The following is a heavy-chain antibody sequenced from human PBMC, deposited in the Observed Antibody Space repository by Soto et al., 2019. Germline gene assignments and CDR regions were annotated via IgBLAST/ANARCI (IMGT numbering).Heavy chain of an antibody. J-gene: IGHJ4*02. CDR1: GYTLSNYW. D-gene: IGHD3-16*01. Sequence: EVQLVESGGGLVQPGGSLRLSCAASGYTLSNYWRHWVRQTPGMGLVWVSRIDLDGGTTNYADSVKGRFTISRDNAKNTLYLQMDSLRAEHTAVYYCGRYLGGANSYWGQGTLVTVSS. V-gene: IGHV3-74*01. CDR2: IDLDGGTT. CDR3: GRYLGGANSY.